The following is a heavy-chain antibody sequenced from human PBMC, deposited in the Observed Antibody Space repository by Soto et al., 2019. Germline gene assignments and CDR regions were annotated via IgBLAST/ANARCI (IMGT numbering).Heavy chain of an antibody. CDR2: IIPIFGTA. CDR3: ARVYDMGPSHYGMDV. J-gene: IGHJ6*02. Sequence: SVKVSCKASGGTFISYAIIWVRQAPGQGLEWMGGIIPIFGTANYAQKFQGRVTITADGSTSTAYMELSSLRSEDTAVYYCARVYDMGPSHYGMDVWGQGTTVTVSS. V-gene: IGHV1-69*01. CDR1: GGTFISYA. D-gene: IGHD3-22*01.